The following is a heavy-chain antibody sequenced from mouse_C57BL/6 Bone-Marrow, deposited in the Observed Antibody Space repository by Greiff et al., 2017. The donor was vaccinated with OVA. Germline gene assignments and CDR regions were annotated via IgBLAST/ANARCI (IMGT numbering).Heavy chain of an antibody. CDR2: ISDGGSYT. J-gene: IGHJ2*01. V-gene: IGHV5-4*01. CDR1: GFTFSSYA. D-gene: IGHD2-5*01. Sequence: EVQRVESGGGLVKPGGSLKLSCAASGFTFSSYAMSWVRQTPEKRLEWVATISDGGSYTYYPDNVKGRFTISRDNAKNNLYLQMSHLKSEDTAMYYCARAYYSNLFDYWGQGTTLTVSS. CDR3: ARAYYSNLFDY.